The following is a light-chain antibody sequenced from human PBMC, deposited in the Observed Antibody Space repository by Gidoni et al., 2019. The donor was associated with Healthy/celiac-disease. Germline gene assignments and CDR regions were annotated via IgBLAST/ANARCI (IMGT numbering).Light chain of an antibody. CDR2: AAS. Sequence: DIQMTQSPSSLSASVGDRVTITCRASQSISSYLLWYQQKPGKAPKLLSYAASSLQSGVPSRFSGSGSGTDFTLTISSLQPEDFATYYCQQSYSTPVTFGEGTKLEIK. CDR1: QSISSY. CDR3: QQSYSTPVT. V-gene: IGKV1-39*01. J-gene: IGKJ2*01.